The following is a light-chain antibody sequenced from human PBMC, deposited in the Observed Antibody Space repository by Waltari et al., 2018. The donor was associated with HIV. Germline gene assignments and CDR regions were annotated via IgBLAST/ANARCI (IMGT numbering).Light chain of an antibody. CDR2: GAS. J-gene: IGKJ5*01. V-gene: IGKV3-11*01. Sequence: EIVLTQSPATMSLSPGERATISCRASQSVSTYLSWYQQKPGQAPRLPIYGASSRATGIPARFSGSGSGTDFTLTISSLEPGDFGVYYCHQRSNWPITFGQGTRLEIK. CDR3: HQRSNWPIT. CDR1: QSVSTY.